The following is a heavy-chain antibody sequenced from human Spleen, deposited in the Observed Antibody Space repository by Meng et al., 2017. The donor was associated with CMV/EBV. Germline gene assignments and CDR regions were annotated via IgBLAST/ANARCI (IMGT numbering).Heavy chain of an antibody. D-gene: IGHD1-1*01. Sequence: CTVSGGSISSDNYYWGWIRHHPGKGLEWIGYIYYSGSTYYNPSLKSRLIISVDTSKNQFSLKLNSVTDADTAVYYCARTRVRAFDYWGQGTLVTVSS. J-gene: IGHJ4*02. CDR1: GGSISSDNYY. V-gene: IGHV4-31*03. CDR2: IYYSGST. CDR3: ARTRVRAFDY.